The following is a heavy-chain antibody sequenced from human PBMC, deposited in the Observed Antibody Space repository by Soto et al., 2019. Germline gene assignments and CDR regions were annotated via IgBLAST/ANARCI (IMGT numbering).Heavy chain of an antibody. Sequence: EVQLVESGGGLVQPGGSLRLSCAASGFTVSSNYMSWVRQTPGKGLEWVSVIYSGGSTYYADSVKGRFTISRDNSKNTLYLQMNSLRAEDTAVYYCARELRVKGSSSTGGYYYMDVWGKGTTVTVSS. V-gene: IGHV3-66*01. CDR3: ARELRVKGSSSTGGYYYMDV. CDR1: GFTVSSNY. D-gene: IGHD6-6*01. J-gene: IGHJ6*03. CDR2: IYSGGST.